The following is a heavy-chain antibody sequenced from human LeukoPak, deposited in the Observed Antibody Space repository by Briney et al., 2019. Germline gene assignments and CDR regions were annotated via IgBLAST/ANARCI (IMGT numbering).Heavy chain of an antibody. CDR1: GGSFSGYY. CDR3: ARGVPDYGGYDY. D-gene: IGHD4-17*01. Sequence: SETLSLTCAVYGGSFSGYYWSWIRQPPGKGLEWIGEINHSGSTNYNPSLKSRVTISVDTSKNQFSLKLSSVTAADTAVYYCARGVPDYGGYDYWGQGTLVTVSS. V-gene: IGHV4-34*01. J-gene: IGHJ4*02. CDR2: INHSGST.